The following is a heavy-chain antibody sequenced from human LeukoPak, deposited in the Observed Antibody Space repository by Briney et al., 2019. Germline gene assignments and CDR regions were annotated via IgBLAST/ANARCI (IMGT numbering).Heavy chain of an antibody. J-gene: IGHJ5*02. CDR3: ARDRRSGTITNWFDP. CDR1: GGSISSGDYY. D-gene: IGHD4-11*01. V-gene: IGHV4-30-4*08. CDR2: IYYSGST. Sequence: SQTLSLTCIVSGGSISSGDYYWSWIRQPPGKGLEWIGYIYYSGSTYYNPSLKSRVTISVDTSKNQFSLKLSSVTTADTAVYYCARDRRSGTITNWFDPWGQGTLVTASS.